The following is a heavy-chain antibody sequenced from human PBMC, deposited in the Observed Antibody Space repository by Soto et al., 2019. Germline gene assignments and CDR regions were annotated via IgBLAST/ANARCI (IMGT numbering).Heavy chain of an antibody. CDR1: GFTFSSYG. CDR3: ARDSDSSGRYGMDV. Sequence: PGGSLRLSCAASGFTFSSYGMHWVRQAPGKGLEWVAVIWYDGSNKYYADSVKGRFTISRDNSKNTLYLQMNSLRAEDTAVYYCARDSDSSGRYGMDVWGQGTTVTVSS. V-gene: IGHV3-33*01. D-gene: IGHD6-19*01. J-gene: IGHJ6*02. CDR2: IWYDGSNK.